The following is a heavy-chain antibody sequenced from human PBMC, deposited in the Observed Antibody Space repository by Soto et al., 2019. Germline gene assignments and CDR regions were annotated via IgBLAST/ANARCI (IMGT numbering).Heavy chain of an antibody. D-gene: IGHD2-2*01. J-gene: IGHJ3*02. V-gene: IGHV1-46*03. CDR2: INPSGGST. CDR1: GYTYTSYY. CDR3: ARVLKHPPLRQLLLNAFDI. Sequence: GPSVKVCCKESGYTYTSYYIHWVRQAHKQGLEWMGIINPSGGSTSYAQKFQGRVTMTRDTSTSTVYMELSSLRSEDTAVYYCARVLKHPPLRQLLLNAFDIWGQGTMVTVSS.